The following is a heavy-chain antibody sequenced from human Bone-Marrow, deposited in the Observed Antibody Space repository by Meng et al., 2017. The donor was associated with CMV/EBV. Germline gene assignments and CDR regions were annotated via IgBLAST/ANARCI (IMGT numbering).Heavy chain of an antibody. J-gene: IGHJ6*02. Sequence: GESLKISCAASGFTFSSYAMSWVRQAPGKGLEWVSAISGSGGSTYYADPVKGRFTISRDNSKNTLYLQMNSLRAEDTAVYYCAKDIRAAARLRAHIGNYGMDVWGQGTTVTVSS. CDR2: ISGSGGST. D-gene: IGHD6-6*01. CDR1: GFTFSSYA. V-gene: IGHV3-23*01. CDR3: AKDIRAAARLRAHIGNYGMDV.